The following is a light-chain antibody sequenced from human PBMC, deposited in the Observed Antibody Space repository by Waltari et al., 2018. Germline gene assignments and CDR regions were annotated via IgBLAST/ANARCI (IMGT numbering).Light chain of an antibody. J-gene: IGKJ1*01. CDR3: QHYVSLPVT. CDR2: GTS. CDR1: QGVGRS. V-gene: IGKV3-20*01. Sequence: EILLTQSLGTLSLSTGERATLSCRASQGVGRSLAWYQQKPGQPPRLLIYGTSNTPTGIPDRFSGGGSGTDFSLTISRLEPEDVAVYYCQHYVSLPVTFGQGTKVEIK.